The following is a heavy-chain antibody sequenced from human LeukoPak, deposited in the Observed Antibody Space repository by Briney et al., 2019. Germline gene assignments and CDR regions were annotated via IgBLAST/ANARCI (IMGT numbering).Heavy chain of an antibody. Sequence: GRSLRLSCAASGFTFSSYVMHWVRQAPGKGLEWVAVIWYDGSNKYYADYVQGRFTISRDNSKNTLYLQMNSLRAEDTAVYYCSRGDPDYWGQGTLVIVSS. CDR1: GFTFSSYV. J-gene: IGHJ4*02. V-gene: IGHV3-33*01. CDR3: SRGDPDY. D-gene: IGHD2-21*02. CDR2: IWYDGSNK.